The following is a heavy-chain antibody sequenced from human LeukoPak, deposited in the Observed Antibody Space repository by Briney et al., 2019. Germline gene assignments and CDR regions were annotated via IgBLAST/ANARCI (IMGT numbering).Heavy chain of an antibody. V-gene: IGHV3-7*01. J-gene: IGHJ4*02. CDR3: ARSRFLYNGNRQLEY. CDR2: IKPDGRDK. Sequence: PGGSLGLSCAGSGYTFSDYWMSWVRQAPGKGLERVANIKPDGRDKYYVDAVKGRFTISRDNAKGSLYLQMNSLRAEDTALYYCARSRFLYNGNRQLEYLGQGTLVTVSS. D-gene: IGHD3-3*01. CDR1: GYTFSDYW.